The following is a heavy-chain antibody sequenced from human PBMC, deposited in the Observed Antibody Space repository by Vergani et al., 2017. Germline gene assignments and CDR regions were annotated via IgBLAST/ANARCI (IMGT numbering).Heavy chain of an antibody. V-gene: IGHV1-3*01. CDR1: GYTFTSYA. CDR2: INAGNGNT. Sequence: QVQLVQSGAEVKKPGASVKVSCKASGYTFTSYAMHWVRQAPGQRLEWMGWINAGNGNTKYSQKFQGRVTITRDTSASTAYMELSSLRSEDTAVYYCARGGVAGSGSYYLALEGYWGQGTLVTVSS. D-gene: IGHD3-10*01. CDR3: ARGGVAGSGSYYLALEGY. J-gene: IGHJ4*02.